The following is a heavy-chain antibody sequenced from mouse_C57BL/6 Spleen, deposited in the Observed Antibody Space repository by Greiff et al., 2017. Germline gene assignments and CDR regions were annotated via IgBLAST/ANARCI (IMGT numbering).Heavy chain of an antibody. CDR2: IYPSDSET. V-gene: IGHV1-61*01. J-gene: IGHJ2*01. CDR3: ARWGYHYFDY. CDR1: GYTFTSYW. Sequence: QLQQPGAELVRPGSSVKLSCKASGYTFTSYWMDWVKQRPGQGLEWIGNIYPSDSETHYNQKFKDKATLTVDKSSSTAYMQLSSLTSEDSAVYYCARWGYHYFDYWGQGTTLTVSS. D-gene: IGHD2-14*01.